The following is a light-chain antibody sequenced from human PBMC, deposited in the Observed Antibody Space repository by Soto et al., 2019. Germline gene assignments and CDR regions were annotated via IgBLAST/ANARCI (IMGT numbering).Light chain of an antibody. V-gene: IGKV3-20*01. CDR2: ASS. Sequence: EIVLTQSPGTLSLSPGESATLSCKASHYVINTHLAWYQHKPGQAPRLLVYASSNRATGIPDRFSGSGSVRDSNLQIDRLEFKDSAVYYCQQYHDSSVLFGQVTRLELK. J-gene: IGKJ5*01. CDR3: QQYHDSSVL. CDR1: HYVINTH.